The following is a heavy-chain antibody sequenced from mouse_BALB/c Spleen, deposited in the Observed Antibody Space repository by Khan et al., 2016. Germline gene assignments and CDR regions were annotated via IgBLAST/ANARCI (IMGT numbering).Heavy chain of an antibody. CDR2: ISSGGSYT. Sequence: EVELVESGGGLVKPGGSLKLSCAASGFTFSSHAMSWVRQSPEKRLEWVAEISSGGSYTYYPDTVTGRFTISRDNAKNTLYLEMSSLRSEDTAMYYCAREGADYWGQGTTLTVSS. CDR1: GFTFSSHA. J-gene: IGHJ2*01. V-gene: IGHV5-9-4*01. CDR3: AREGADY.